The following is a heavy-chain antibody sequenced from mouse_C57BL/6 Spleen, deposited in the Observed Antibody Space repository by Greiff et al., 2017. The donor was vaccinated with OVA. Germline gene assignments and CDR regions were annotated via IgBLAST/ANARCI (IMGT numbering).Heavy chain of an antibody. Sequence: QVQLQQSGAELAKPGASVKLSCKASGYTFTSYWMHWVKQRPGQGLEWIGYINPSSGYTKYNQKFKDKATLNADKSSSTAYMQLSSLTYEDSAVYYCARSDYGSSSWFAYWGQGTLVTVSA. CDR2: INPSSGYT. J-gene: IGHJ3*01. CDR3: ARSDYGSSSWFAY. D-gene: IGHD1-1*01. V-gene: IGHV1-7*01. CDR1: GYTFTSYW.